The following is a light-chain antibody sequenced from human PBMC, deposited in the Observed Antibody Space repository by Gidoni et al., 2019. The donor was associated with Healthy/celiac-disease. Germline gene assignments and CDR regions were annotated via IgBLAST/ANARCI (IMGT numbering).Light chain of an antibody. Sequence: DIVLTQSPATLSLSPGERATLSCRASQSVSSYLSGYQQKPGQAPRLLIYDASNRATSIPPRFSGSGSGTDFTLTISSLEPADFAVYYCQQRSNWPPLTFGGGTKVEIK. J-gene: IGKJ4*01. CDR2: DAS. CDR3: QQRSNWPPLT. V-gene: IGKV3-11*01. CDR1: QSVSSY.